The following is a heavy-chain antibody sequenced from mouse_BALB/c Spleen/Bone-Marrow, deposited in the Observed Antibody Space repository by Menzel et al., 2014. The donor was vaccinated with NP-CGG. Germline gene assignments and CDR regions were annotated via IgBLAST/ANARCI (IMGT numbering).Heavy chain of an antibody. CDR2: IYPGDGDT. CDR3: ARGGNYRFDY. Sequence: VPLQQSGPELVKPGASVKISCKSSGYAFSSSWMNWVKQRPGQGLEWIGRIYPGDGDTNYNGKFKGKATLTADKSSSTAYMQLSSLTSVDSAVYFCARGGNYRFDYWGQGTALTVSS. CDR1: GYAFSSSW. D-gene: IGHD2-1*01. V-gene: IGHV1-82*01. J-gene: IGHJ2*01.